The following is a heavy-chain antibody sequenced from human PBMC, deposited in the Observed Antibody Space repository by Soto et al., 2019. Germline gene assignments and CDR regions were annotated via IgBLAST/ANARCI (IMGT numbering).Heavy chain of an antibody. CDR2: VYHTGNA. V-gene: IGHV4-30-2*01. Sequence: PSETLSLTCTVSGGSITTAGYSWSWIRQPPGKALEWIGYVYHTGNAYPKPSLKSRVTISPDRSKNQFSLKMTSVTAADTALYYCASRPFYYYGLDVWGQGTTVTVSS. CDR3: ASRPFYYYGLDV. CDR1: GGSITTAGYS. J-gene: IGHJ6*02.